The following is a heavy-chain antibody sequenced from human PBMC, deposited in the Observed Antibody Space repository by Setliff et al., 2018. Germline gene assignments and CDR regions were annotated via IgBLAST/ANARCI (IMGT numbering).Heavy chain of an antibody. CDR1: GFTLSSYN. CDR3: AKEVGYCSGGSCYHYYYGMDV. CDR2: ISSSSSTI. D-gene: IGHD2-15*01. V-gene: IGHV3-48*01. J-gene: IGHJ6*02. Sequence: GGSLRLSCAASGFTLSSYNMNWVRQAPGKGLEWVSYISSSSSTIYYADSVKGRFTISRDNVKNSLYLQMNNLRAEDTAVYYCAKEVGYCSGGSCYHYYYGMDVWGQGTTVTVSS.